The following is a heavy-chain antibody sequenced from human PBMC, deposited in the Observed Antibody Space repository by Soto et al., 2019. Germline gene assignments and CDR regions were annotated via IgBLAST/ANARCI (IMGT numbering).Heavy chain of an antibody. Sequence: GGSLRLSCAASGFTFSSYSMNWVRQAPGKGLEWVSSISSSSSYIYYADSVKGRFTISRDNAKNSLYLQMNSLRAEDTAVYYCARMYSSSWPGDYYYMDVWGKGTTVTVSS. CDR1: GFTFSSYS. CDR3: ARMYSSSWPGDYYYMDV. D-gene: IGHD6-13*01. CDR2: ISSSSSYI. V-gene: IGHV3-21*01. J-gene: IGHJ6*03.